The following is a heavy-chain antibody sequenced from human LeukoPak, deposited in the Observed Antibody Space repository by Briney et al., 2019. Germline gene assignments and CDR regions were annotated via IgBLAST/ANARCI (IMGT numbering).Heavy chain of an antibody. CDR3: ARQNTVLMMSLSAPGTEYWSDP. V-gene: IGHV4-39*01. CDR2: IYYSGST. D-gene: IGHD2-8*01. Sequence: SETLSLTCTVSGGSISSSSYYWGWIRQPPGKGLERIGSIYYSGSTYYNPSLKSRVTISVDTSKNQFSLKLSSVTAADTAVYYCARQNTVLMMSLSAPGTEYWSDPWGQGTLVTVSS. J-gene: IGHJ5*02. CDR1: GGSISSSSYY.